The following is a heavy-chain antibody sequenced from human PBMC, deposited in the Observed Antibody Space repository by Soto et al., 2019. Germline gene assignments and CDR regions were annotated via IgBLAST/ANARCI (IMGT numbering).Heavy chain of an antibody. CDR3: ARAPLVVVTAAPGYYFDY. CDR2: IIPIFGTA. Sequence: SVKVSCKASGGTFSSYAISWVRQAPGQGLEWMGGIIPIFGTANYAQKFQGRVTITADESTSTAYMELSSLRSEDTAVYYCARAPLVVVTAAPGYYFDYWGQGTLVTVSS. D-gene: IGHD2-21*02. V-gene: IGHV1-69*13. CDR1: GGTFSSYA. J-gene: IGHJ4*02.